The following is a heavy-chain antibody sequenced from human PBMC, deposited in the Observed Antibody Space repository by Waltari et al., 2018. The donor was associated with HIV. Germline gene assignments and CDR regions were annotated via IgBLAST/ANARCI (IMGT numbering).Heavy chain of an antibody. J-gene: IGHJ3*02. Sequence: EVQLVESGGGLVQPGGSLRLSCSASGFTFSNYPIHWVRQAPGKGLEYVSAITSHGKNTYYVDSVKGRFTISRDNSKNMLYLQMRSLRAEDTALYYCVKDSGYNSSGGAFDIWGQG. V-gene: IGHV3-64D*06. CDR3: VKDSGYNSSGGAFDI. D-gene: IGHD3-22*01. CDR2: ITSHGKNT. CDR1: GFTFSNYP.